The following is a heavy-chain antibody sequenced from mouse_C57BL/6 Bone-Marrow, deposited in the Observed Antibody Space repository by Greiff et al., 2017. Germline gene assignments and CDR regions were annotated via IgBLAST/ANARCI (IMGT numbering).Heavy chain of an antibody. V-gene: IGHV5-6*01. J-gene: IGHJ2*01. Sequence: EVHLVESGGDLVKPGGSLKLSCAASGFTFSSYGMSWVRQTPDKRLEWVATISSGGSYTYYPDSVKGRFTISRDNAKNTLYLQMSSLKAEDTAMYYCARQEDPDFDDWGQGTTLTVSS. CDR3: ARQEDPDFDD. CDR1: GFTFSSYG. CDR2: ISSGGSYT.